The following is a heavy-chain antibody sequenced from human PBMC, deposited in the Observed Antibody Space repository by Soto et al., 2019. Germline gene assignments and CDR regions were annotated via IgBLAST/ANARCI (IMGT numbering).Heavy chain of an antibody. J-gene: IGHJ6*02. V-gene: IGHV2-5*02. CDR2: IYWDDDK. Sequence: SGNTLVNPTQTLTLTCTFSGFSLSTGGVGVGWIRQPPGKALEWLALIYWDDDKRYSPSLKSRLTITKDTSKNQVVLIMTNMDPVDTATYYCAHMAFPPDLEGQLYPYCYYYGLDVWGQGTTVTVSS. CDR3: AHMAFPPDLEGQLYPYCYYYGLDV. CDR1: GFSLSTGGVG. D-gene: IGHD5-18*01.